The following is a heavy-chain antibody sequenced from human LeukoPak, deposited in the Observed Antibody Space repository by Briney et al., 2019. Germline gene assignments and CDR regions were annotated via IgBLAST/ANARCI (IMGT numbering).Heavy chain of an antibody. CDR1: GFTFSNAW. CDR2: IKSKTDGGTT. V-gene: IGHV3-15*01. CDR3: AKGPPPSQFYYYLDV. Sequence: PGGSLRLSCAASGFTFSNAWMSWVRQAPGKGLEWVGRIKSKTDGGTTDYAAPVKGRFTISRDDSKNTLYLQMNSLKTEDTAVYYCAKGPPPSQFYYYLDVWGKGTTVTVSS. J-gene: IGHJ6*03.